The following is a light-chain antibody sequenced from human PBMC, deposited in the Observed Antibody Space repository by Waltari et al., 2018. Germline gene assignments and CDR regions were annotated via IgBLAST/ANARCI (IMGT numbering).Light chain of an antibody. Sequence: QSALAQPASVSGSPGQSITFSCTGDYNYVSWYQQHPGRAPKLVIYDVTNRPSGVSDRCSGSKSGNTASLTISGLQAEDEAYYYCSSYVGHTLWVFGGGTKLTVL. CDR3: SSYVGHTLWV. CDR1: DYNY. V-gene: IGLV2-14*03. J-gene: IGLJ3*02. CDR2: DVT.